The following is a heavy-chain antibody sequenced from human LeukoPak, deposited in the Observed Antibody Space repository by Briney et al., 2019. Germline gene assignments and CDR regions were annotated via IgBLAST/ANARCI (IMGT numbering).Heavy chain of an antibody. CDR1: GDTFSRYY. CDR3: ASGFYYFEY. V-gene: IGHV1-46*01. Sequence: ASVKVSCKGSGDTFSRYYMHWVRQAPGQGLEWMGIINPSGSSTRNAQEFQGRVTLTRDTSTSTVYMELSSLSSDDTAVYFCASGFYYFEYWGQGTLVTVSP. CDR2: INPSGSST. D-gene: IGHD3-3*01. J-gene: IGHJ4*02.